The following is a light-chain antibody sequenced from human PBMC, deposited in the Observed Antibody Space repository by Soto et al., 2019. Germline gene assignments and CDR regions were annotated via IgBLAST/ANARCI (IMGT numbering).Light chain of an antibody. CDR1: QSVSSN. CDR2: GAS. J-gene: IGKJ1*01. Sequence: DIVMTQSPATLSVSPGERATLSCRASQSVSSNLALYQQKPGQAPRLLIYGASTRATGIPARFSGSGSGTEFTLTISSLQSEDFAVYYCQQYNNWPQTFGQGTKVDIK. CDR3: QQYNNWPQT. V-gene: IGKV3-15*01.